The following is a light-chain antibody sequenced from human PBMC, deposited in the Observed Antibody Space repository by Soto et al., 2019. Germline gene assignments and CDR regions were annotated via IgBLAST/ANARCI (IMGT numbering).Light chain of an antibody. Sequence: EIVMTQSPATLSVSPGERATLSCRASQSVSSYLAWYQQKPGQAPRLLIYDASNRATGIPARFSGSGSGTDFTLTISSLEPEDFAVYYCQQYGSSPYTFGLGTKVDIK. V-gene: IGKV3-11*01. CDR1: QSVSSY. CDR3: QQYGSSPYT. J-gene: IGKJ2*01. CDR2: DAS.